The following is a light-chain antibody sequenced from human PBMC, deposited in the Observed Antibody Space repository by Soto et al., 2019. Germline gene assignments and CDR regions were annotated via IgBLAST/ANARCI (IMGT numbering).Light chain of an antibody. CDR2: DVN. CDR1: SSDVGGYDY. CDR3: ISYASINTYV. V-gene: IGLV2-14*01. J-gene: IGLJ1*01. Sequence: QSVLTQPASVSGSPGQSITISCTGTSSDVGGYDYVSWYQQHPGKAPKLMIYDVNNRPSGVFNRFSGSKSGNTASLTISWLQAEDEADYYCISYASINTYVFGTGTKVTVL.